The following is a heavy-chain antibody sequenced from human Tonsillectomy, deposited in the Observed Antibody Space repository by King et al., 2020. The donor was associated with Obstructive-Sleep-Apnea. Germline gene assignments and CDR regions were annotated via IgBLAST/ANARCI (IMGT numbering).Heavy chain of an antibody. Sequence: VQLVESGGGLVQPGRSLRLSCAASGFTFDGYAMHWVWQAPGMSLEWVSGISRNSGNIDYADFLKGRFTISGDNAKNSLYLQMNSLRAEETALYYCAKDMAPGITRAYAFDVWGQGTMVTVSS. D-gene: IGHD2-2*01. CDR2: ISRNSGNI. J-gene: IGHJ3*01. CDR3: AKDMAPGITRAYAFDV. V-gene: IGHV3-9*01. CDR1: GFTFDGYA.